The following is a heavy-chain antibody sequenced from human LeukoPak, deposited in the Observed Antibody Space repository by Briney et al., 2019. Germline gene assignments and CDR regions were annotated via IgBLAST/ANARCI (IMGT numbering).Heavy chain of an antibody. D-gene: IGHD3-10*01. Sequence: SQTLSLACTVSGGSISSGSYCWSWIRQPAGKGLEWIGHIHTSGSTNYNPSLKSRVTISVDTSKNQLSLKLSSVTAADTAVYYCARDPGILVRGSRRGYDGYYYHMDVWGKGTMVTITS. CDR2: IHTSGST. V-gene: IGHV4-61*09. CDR1: GGSISSGSYC. CDR3: ARDPGILVRGSRRGYDGYYYHMDV. J-gene: IGHJ6*03.